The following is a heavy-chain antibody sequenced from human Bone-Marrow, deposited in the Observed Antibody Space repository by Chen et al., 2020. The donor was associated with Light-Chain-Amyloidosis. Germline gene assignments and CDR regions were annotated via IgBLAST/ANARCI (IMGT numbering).Heavy chain of an antibody. CDR2: IYPGGSDT. V-gene: IGHV5-51*01. CDR1: GYDFTGYW. J-gene: IGHJ6*02. D-gene: IGHD3-10*01. Sequence: EVQLVQSGAEVKKPGESLKISCRGSGYDFTGYWIVWVRQMPGKGLEWMGIIYPGGSDTRYSPSFQGQVTISADKSISTAYLQWSSLKASDTAMYYCARELWFGESDFYHGMDVWGQGTTVTVSS. CDR3: ARELWFGESDFYHGMDV.